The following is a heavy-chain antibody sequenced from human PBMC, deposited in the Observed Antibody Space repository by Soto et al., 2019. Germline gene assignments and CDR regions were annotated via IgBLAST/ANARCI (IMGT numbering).Heavy chain of an antibody. J-gene: IGHJ6*02. Sequence: QVQLVESGGGVVQPGRSLRLSCAASGFTFSSYAMHWVRQAPGKGLEWVAVIAYDGSNKYYADSVKGRFTISRDNSKNTLYLQRTSLSDEDTAGYYCARARVRYNGNDFPYYYYGMDVWGQGTTVTVSS. V-gene: IGHV3-30-3*01. CDR1: GFTFSSYA. CDR2: IAYDGSNK. CDR3: ARARVRYNGNDFPYYYYGMDV. D-gene: IGHD1-1*01.